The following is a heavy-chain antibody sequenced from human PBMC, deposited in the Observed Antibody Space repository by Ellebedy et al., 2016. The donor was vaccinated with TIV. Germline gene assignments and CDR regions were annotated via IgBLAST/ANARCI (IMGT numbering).Heavy chain of an antibody. Sequence: GGSLRLXCVASGFSFSSFGMHWVRQTPGKGLEWVALIGYDGRDQDYADSVRGRFTISRDNSKNTLFLQMNSLRPEDTAVYYCAKVNSSGWYGAYYWGRGTLVTVSS. CDR1: GFSFSSFG. D-gene: IGHD6-19*01. CDR2: IGYDGRDQ. V-gene: IGHV3-30*02. CDR3: AKVNSSGWYGAYY. J-gene: IGHJ4*02.